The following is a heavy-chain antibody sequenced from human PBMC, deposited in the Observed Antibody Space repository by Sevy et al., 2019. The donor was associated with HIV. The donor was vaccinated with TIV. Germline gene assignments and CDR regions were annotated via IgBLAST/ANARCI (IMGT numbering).Heavy chain of an antibody. CDR2: IYSGGST. V-gene: IGHV3-53*04. J-gene: IGHJ6*03. Sequence: GGSLRLSCAASGFTVSSNYMSWVRQAPGKGLEWVSVIYSGGSTYYADSVKGRFTISRHNSKNTQYLQMNSLGAEDTAVYYCARDRAAAGSYYYYYMDVWGKGTTVTVSS. D-gene: IGHD6-13*01. CDR3: ARDRAAAGSYYYYYMDV. CDR1: GFTVSSNY.